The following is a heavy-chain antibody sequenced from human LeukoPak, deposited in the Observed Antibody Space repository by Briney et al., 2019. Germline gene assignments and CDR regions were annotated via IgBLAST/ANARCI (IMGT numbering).Heavy chain of an antibody. J-gene: IGHJ1*01. D-gene: IGHD3-22*01. V-gene: IGHV3-30*04. CDR2: ISYDGSNK. CDR1: GFTFSSYA. Sequence: GGSLRLSCAASGFTFSSYAMHWVRQAPGKGLEWVAVISYDGSNKYYADSVKGRFTISRDNSKNTLYLQMNSLRAEDAAVYYCARGELMVVIEYFQHWGQGTLVTVSS. CDR3: ARGELMVVIEYFQH.